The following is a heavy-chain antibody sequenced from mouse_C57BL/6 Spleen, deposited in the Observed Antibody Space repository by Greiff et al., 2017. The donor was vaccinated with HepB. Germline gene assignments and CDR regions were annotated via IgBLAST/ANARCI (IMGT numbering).Heavy chain of an antibody. CDR3: TRGYGSSYVPWFAY. CDR2: IDPEAGGT. CDR1: GYTFTDYE. Sequence: VQLVESGAELVRPGASVTLSCKASGYTFTDYEMHWVEQTPVHGLEWIGAIDPEAGGTAYNQKFKGKAILTADKSSSTAYMELRSLTSEDSAVYYCTRGYGSSYVPWFAYWGQGTLVTVSA. J-gene: IGHJ3*01. V-gene: IGHV1-15*01. D-gene: IGHD1-1*01.